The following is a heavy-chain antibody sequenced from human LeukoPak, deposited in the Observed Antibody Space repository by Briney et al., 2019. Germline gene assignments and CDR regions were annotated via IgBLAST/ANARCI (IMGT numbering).Heavy chain of an antibody. Sequence: GGSLRLSCAATGFTVSSNYISWVRQAPGKGLEWVSLIYSGGTTYYADSVKGRFTISRDNSKNTLYLQMNSLRAEDTATYFCARGHNSRAGVTDCCPLDYWGQGTLVAVSS. CDR3: ARGHNSRAGVTDCCPLDY. CDR1: GFTVSSNY. J-gene: IGHJ4*02. V-gene: IGHV3-66*01. CDR2: IYSGGTT. D-gene: IGHD2-21*02.